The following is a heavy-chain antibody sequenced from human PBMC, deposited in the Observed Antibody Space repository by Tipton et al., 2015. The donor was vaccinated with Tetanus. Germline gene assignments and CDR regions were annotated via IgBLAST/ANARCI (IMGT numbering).Heavy chain of an antibody. CDR2: SYAGGNYA. CDR1: GFTFNSYP. CDR3: AKVRGTLRYSFDS. V-gene: IGHV3-23*03. D-gene: IGHD1-26*01. Sequence: SLRLSCTASGFTFNSYPMNWVRQAPGKGLEWVSVSYAGGNYAYYADSVKGRFTTSRDDSKSTLFPHMTSLRVEDTAVYYCAKVRGTLRYSFDSWGQGTLVTVSS. J-gene: IGHJ5*01.